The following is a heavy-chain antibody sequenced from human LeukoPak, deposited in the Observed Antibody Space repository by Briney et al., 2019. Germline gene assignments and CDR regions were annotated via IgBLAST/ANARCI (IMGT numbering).Heavy chain of an antibody. Sequence: ASVKVSCKASGYSFTNYYIHWVRQAPGQGLEWMGRINSSGGGTSYAQKFQGRVTMTRDMSTSTVYMELSSLRSEDTAVYYCARDQDSIGYGENLYWGQGILVTVSS. CDR2: INSSGGGT. J-gene: IGHJ4*02. D-gene: IGHD5-18*01. CDR3: ARDQDSIGYGENLY. V-gene: IGHV1-46*01. CDR1: GYSFTNYY.